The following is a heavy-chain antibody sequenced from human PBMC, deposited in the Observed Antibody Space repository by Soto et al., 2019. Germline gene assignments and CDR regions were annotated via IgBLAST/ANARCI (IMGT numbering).Heavy chain of an antibody. Sequence: QVQLVQSGAEVRKPGSSVNVSCQASGGTFSRHAISWLRQAPGQGLEWMGGIIHIFGTANQDQKFQGRVTIIGDESTSTVYMELSSLRSEDTAMYYCARGWGYDSNDYYYAYWGQGTLVIVSS. V-gene: IGHV1-69*01. D-gene: IGHD3-22*01. CDR2: IIHIFGTA. CDR1: GGTFSRHA. CDR3: ARGWGYDSNDYYYAY. J-gene: IGHJ4*02.